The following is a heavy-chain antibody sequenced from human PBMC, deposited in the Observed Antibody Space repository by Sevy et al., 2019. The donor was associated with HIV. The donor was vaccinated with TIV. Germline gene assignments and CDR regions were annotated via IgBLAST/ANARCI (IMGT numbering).Heavy chain of an antibody. Sequence: GSLRLSCAASGFTFNTYSMNWVRQAPGKGLEWVSYISSGSTTIYYADSVKGRFTVSRDNAKNSLYLQMNSLRAEDTAVYYCAREMGVFDYWGPGTLVTVSS. J-gene: IGHJ4*02. CDR1: GFTFNTYS. CDR3: AREMGVFDY. V-gene: IGHV3-48*01. D-gene: IGHD3-16*01. CDR2: ISSGSTTI.